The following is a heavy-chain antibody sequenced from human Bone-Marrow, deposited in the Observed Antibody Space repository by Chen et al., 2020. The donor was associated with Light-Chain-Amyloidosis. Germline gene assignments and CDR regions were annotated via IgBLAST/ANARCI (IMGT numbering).Heavy chain of an antibody. CDR3: AREKITGPRQSDALDI. V-gene: IGHV3-74*01. D-gene: IGHD1-20*01. CDR2: INGDGGWT. CDR1: GFSLRSDW. Sequence: EAQLVESGGGLVQPGGSLRLSCAASGFSLRSDWMHWVRQVPGKGLVWVSRINGDGGWTNYAGSVKGRVTISKDNAKNTLYLQMNYLSAEDTAVYYCAREKITGPRQSDALDIWGQGTMVTVSS. J-gene: IGHJ3*02.